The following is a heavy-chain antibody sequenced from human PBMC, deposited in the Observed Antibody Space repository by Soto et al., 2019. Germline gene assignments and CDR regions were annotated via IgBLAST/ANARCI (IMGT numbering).Heavy chain of an antibody. V-gene: IGHV5-51*01. Sequence: PGESLKISCKGSGYSFTSYWIGWVRQMPGKGLEWMGIIYPGDSDTRYSPSFQGQVTISADKSISTAYLQWSSLKASDTAMYYCATSRLYFLSGYYPAIIAYWGQGTLVTGSS. CDR2: IYPGDSDT. CDR3: ATSRLYFLSGYYPAIIAY. J-gene: IGHJ4*02. D-gene: IGHD3-9*01. CDR1: GYSFTSYW.